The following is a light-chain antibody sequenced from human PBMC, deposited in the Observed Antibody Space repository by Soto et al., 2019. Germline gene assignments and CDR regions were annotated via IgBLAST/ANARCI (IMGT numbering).Light chain of an antibody. J-gene: IGLJ1*01. CDR2: DVS. V-gene: IGLV2-14*03. Sequence: QSVLTQPASVSGSPGQSITISCTGTSSDVGGYNFVSWYQHHPGKAPKLMIYDVSNRPSGLSNRFSGSKSGNTASLTISGLQAEDEADYYCSSYTSTITPYVFGTGTKVTVL. CDR3: SSYTSTITPYV. CDR1: SSDVGGYNF.